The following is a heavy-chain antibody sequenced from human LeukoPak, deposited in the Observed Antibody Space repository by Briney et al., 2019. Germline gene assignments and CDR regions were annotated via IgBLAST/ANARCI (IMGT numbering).Heavy chain of an antibody. V-gene: IGHV4-31*03. D-gene: IGHD3-22*01. CDR3: AREMRGYDSSGLDY. J-gene: IGHJ4*02. Sequence: SQTLSLTCTVSGGSISSGGYYWNWIRQHPGKGLEWIGFIYSSGSTYYNPSLKSRVTISVDASKNQFSLRLSLVTAADTAVYYCAREMRGYDSSGLDYWGQGTLVTVSS. CDR1: GGSISSGGYY. CDR2: IYSSGST.